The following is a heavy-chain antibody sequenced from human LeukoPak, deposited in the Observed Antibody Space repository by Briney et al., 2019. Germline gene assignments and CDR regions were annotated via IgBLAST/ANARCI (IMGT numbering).Heavy chain of an antibody. V-gene: IGHV3-30*02. CDR2: IRYDGSNK. Sequence: GGSLRLSCAAPGFTFSSYGMHWVRQAPGKGLEWVAFIRYDGSNKYYADSVKGRFTISRDNSKNTLYLQMNSLRAEDTAVYYCAKDRGYGSGSSYYYYGMDVWGQGTTVTVSS. CDR1: GFTFSSYG. D-gene: IGHD3-10*01. CDR3: AKDRGYGSGSSYYYYGMDV. J-gene: IGHJ6*02.